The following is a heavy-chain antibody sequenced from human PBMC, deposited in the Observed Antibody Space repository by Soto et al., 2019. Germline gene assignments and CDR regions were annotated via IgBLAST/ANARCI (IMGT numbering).Heavy chain of an antibody. J-gene: IGHJ4*02. CDR3: AGGTSYFDKSGYFGFRH. V-gene: IGHV3-21*01. CDR1: GFTFSSYN. CDR2: ISSTSVYI. Sequence: EVQLVESGGGLVKPGGSLRLSCAASGFTFSSYNMNWVRQAPGKGLEWVSSISSTSVYIYYAESVKGRFIISRDNAKNSLYLQLNSLRAVDTAVYYCAGGTSYFDKSGYFGFRHWGQGTLVTVSS. D-gene: IGHD3-22*01.